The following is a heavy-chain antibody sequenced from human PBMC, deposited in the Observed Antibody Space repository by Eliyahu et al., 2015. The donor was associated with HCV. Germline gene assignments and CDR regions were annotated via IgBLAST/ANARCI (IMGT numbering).Heavy chain of an antibody. CDR2: INHSGST. J-gene: IGHJ4*02. CDR3: ARGRGRRRDIVVVVAATLDY. CDR1: GGSFXGYY. Sequence: QVQLHQWGAGLLKPSETLSLTCAVYGGSFXGYYWSWIRQPPGKGLEWIGEINHSGSTNYNPSLKSRVTISVDTSKNQFSLKLSSVTAADTAVYYCARGRGRRRDIVVVVAATLDYWGQGTLVTVSS. D-gene: IGHD2-15*01. V-gene: IGHV4-34*01.